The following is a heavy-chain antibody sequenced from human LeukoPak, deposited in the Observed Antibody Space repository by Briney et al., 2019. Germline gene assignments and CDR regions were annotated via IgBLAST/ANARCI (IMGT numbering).Heavy chain of an antibody. CDR3: ARAPLKWLPANWFDP. CDR2: IYYSGST. J-gene: IGHJ5*02. Sequence: PSETLSLTCTVSGGSISSYYWSWIRQPPGKGLEWIGYIYYSGSTNYNPSLKSRVTISVDTSKNQFSLKLSSVTAADTAVYYCARAPLKWLPANWFDPWGQGTLVTVSS. D-gene: IGHD3-3*01. V-gene: IGHV4-59*01. CDR1: GGSISSYY.